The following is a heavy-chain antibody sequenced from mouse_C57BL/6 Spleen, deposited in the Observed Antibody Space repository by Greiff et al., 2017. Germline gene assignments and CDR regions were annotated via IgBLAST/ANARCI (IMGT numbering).Heavy chain of an antibody. Sequence: QVQLKQPGAELVKPGASVKLSCKASGYTFTSYWMQWVKQRPGQGLEWIGEIDPSDSYTNYNQKFKGKATLTVDTSSSTAYMQLSSLTSEDSAVYYCARRLRYGFAYWGQGTLVTVSA. CDR2: IDPSDSYT. CDR3: ARRLRYGFAY. CDR1: GYTFTSYW. J-gene: IGHJ3*01. V-gene: IGHV1-50*01. D-gene: IGHD1-1*01.